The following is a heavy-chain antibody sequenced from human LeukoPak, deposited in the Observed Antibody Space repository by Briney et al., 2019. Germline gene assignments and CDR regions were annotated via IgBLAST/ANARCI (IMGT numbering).Heavy chain of an antibody. CDR1: GGSFSGYY. V-gene: IGHV4-34*01. J-gene: IGHJ4*02. D-gene: IGHD3-3*01. CDR3: ARGPYYDFWSGPTTPSFDY. Sequence: PSETLSLTCAVYGGSFSGYYWSWIRQPPGKGLEWIGEINHSGSTNYNPSLKSRVTISVDTSKNQFSLKLSSVTAADTAVYYCARGPYYDFWSGPTTPSFDYWGQGTLVTVSS. CDR2: INHSGST.